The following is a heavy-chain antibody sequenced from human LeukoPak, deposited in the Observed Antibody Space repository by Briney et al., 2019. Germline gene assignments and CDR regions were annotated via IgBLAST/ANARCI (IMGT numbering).Heavy chain of an antibody. D-gene: IGHD6-19*01. V-gene: IGHV3-33*01. CDR3: ARETASSVTYGMDV. Sequence: PGGSLRLSCAASGFTFNSYGMHWVRQAPGKGLEWVAVIWYDGSNKYYADSVKGRFTISRDNSKNTLYLQMNSLRAEDTAVYYCARETASSVTYGMDVWGQGTTVTVSS. CDR2: IWYDGSNK. J-gene: IGHJ6*02. CDR1: GFTFNSYG.